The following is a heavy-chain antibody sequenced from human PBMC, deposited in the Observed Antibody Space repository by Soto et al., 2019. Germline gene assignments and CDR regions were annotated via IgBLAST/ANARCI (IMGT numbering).Heavy chain of an antibody. V-gene: IGHV2-5*02. CDR2: ISWDDDK. CDR1: GFSIGTSGVG. Sequence: QITLKESGPTLVKPTQTLTLTCTFSGFSIGTSGVGVGWIRQPPGKALEWLAFISWDDDKRYSPSLKSRLNITKVTSKNQVILTMTNMDPVDTATYYCTHRQSLNFYYYQRDVWGRGTTVTVSS. J-gene: IGHJ6*03. CDR3: THRQSLNFYYYQRDV.